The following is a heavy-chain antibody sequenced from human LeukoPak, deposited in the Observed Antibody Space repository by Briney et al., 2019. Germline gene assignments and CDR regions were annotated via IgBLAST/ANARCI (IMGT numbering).Heavy chain of an antibody. V-gene: IGHV4-34*01. D-gene: IGHD6-19*01. CDR2: IDHSGST. J-gene: IGHJ4*02. CDR1: GGSFSGYY. CDR3: ARGFPSSGWYFDY. Sequence: SETLSLTCAVYGGSFSGYYWSWIRQPPGKGLEWIGEIDHSGSTNYNPSLKSRVTISVDTSKNQFSLKLSSVTAADTAVYYCARGFPSSGWYFDYWGQGTLVTVSS.